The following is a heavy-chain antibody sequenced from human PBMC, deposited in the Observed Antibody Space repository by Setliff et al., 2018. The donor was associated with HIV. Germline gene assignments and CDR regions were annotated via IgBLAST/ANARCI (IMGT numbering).Heavy chain of an antibody. Sequence: ASETLSLTCSVSGGSISSRSYYWSWIRQPAGKGLEWIGHIHTSGDTDYSPSLNSRVTISIDTSKKQFSLKLSSVTAADTAMYYCARRESYYDILTGPAFDAFDIWGQGTMVTVS. CDR2: IHTSGDT. CDR1: GGSISSRSYY. D-gene: IGHD3-9*01. CDR3: ARRESYYDILTGPAFDAFDI. J-gene: IGHJ3*02. V-gene: IGHV4-61*09.